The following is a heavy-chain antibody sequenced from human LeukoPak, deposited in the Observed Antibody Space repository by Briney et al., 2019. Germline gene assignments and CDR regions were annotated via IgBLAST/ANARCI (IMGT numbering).Heavy chain of an antibody. CDR3: ARTYCSSTSCSNFDY. CDR1: GYTFTGYY. J-gene: IGHJ4*02. D-gene: IGHD2-2*01. V-gene: IGHV1-2*02. Sequence: EASVKVSCKASGYTFTGYYMHWVRQAPGQGLEWMGWINPNSGGTNYAQKFQGRVTMTRDTSISTAYRELSRLRSDDTAVYYCARTYCSSTSCSNFDYWGQGTLVTVSS. CDR2: INPNSGGT.